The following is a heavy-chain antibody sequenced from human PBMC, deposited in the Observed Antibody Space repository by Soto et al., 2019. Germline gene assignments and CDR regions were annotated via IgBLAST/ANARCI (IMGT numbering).Heavy chain of an antibody. CDR1: GGSSSSSSYY. Sequence: SETLSLTCTVSGGSSSSSSYYWGWIRQPPGKGLEWIGSIYYSGSTYYNPSLKSRVTISVDTSKDQFSLKLSSVTAADTAVYYCARYYDFWSGYFGFAYRGQGTLVTVSS. V-gene: IGHV4-39*01. CDR3: ARYYDFWSGYFGFAY. CDR2: IYYSGST. J-gene: IGHJ4*02. D-gene: IGHD3-3*01.